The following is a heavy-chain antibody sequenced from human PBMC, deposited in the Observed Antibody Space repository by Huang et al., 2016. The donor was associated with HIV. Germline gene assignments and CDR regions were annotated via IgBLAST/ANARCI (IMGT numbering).Heavy chain of an antibody. V-gene: IGHV5-51*01. D-gene: IGHD2-2*01. CDR2: ISPGDSDT. CDR3: ARQGVGDFVVEPTGLGAFDI. CDR1: GYTFNGYW. Sequence: EVQLVQSGAVVKKPGESLKISCKGSGYTFNGYWLGWVRQMPGKGLEGIGIISPGDSDTTYSPSFQGQVTISADKSISTAYLQWSGLKASDTAMYYCARQGVGDFVVEPTGLGAFDIWGQGTMVTVSS. J-gene: IGHJ3*02.